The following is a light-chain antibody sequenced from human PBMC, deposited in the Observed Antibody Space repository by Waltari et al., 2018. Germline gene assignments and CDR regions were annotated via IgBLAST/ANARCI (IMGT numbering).Light chain of an antibody. CDR2: TNE. Sequence: QSVLTHPPSASGTPGQRLTIPRSVSSPNIRSNYVHWYQPLPGTAPKLLIYTNEQRPSGVPDRFSGSNSGTSASLAISGLRSEDEADYYCATWDGNLSAVVFGGGTKLTVL. V-gene: IGLV1-47*01. J-gene: IGLJ2*01. CDR3: ATWDGNLSAVV. CDR1: SPNIRSNY.